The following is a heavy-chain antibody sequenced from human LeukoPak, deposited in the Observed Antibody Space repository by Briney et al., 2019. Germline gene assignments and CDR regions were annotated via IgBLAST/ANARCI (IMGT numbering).Heavy chain of an antibody. V-gene: IGHV3-23*01. J-gene: IGHJ5*02. D-gene: IGHD2-21*01. CDR3: AKDPDGLWS. CDR2: IGASGSAK. CDR1: GFTFSNYA. Sequence: GGSPRLSCAASGFTFSNYAMSWVRQAPGKGLEWVSSIGASGSAKYYSDSVRGRFLVSRDNSKDTLYLQVNSLTAEDTAVYYCAKDPDGLWSWGQGTLVAVSS.